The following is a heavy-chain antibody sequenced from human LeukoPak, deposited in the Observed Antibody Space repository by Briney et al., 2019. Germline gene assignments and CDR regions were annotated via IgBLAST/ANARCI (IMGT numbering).Heavy chain of an antibody. Sequence: SETLSLTCAVYGGSFSGYYWSWIRQPPGKGLEWIGEINHSGSTNYNPSLKSRVTISVDTSKNQFSLKLSSVTAADTAVYYCARDPKRGYSDAFDIWGQGTMVTVSS. CDR1: GGSFSGYY. V-gene: IGHV4-34*01. D-gene: IGHD5-12*01. J-gene: IGHJ3*02. CDR2: INHSGST. CDR3: ARDPKRGYSDAFDI.